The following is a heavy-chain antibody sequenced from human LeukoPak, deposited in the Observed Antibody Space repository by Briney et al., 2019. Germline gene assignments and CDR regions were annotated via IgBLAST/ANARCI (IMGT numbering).Heavy chain of an antibody. CDR2: ISAYNGNT. CDR1: GYTFTSYG. D-gene: IGHD2-15*01. J-gene: IGHJ4*02. CDR3: ARGYCSGGSCSEFDY. V-gene: IGHV1-18*01. Sequence: ASVKVSCKASGYTFTSYGLTWVRQAPGQGLEWMGWISAYNGNTNYAQKLQGRVTMTTDTSTSTAYMELRSLRSDDTAVHYCARGYCSGGSCSEFDYWGQGTLVTVSS.